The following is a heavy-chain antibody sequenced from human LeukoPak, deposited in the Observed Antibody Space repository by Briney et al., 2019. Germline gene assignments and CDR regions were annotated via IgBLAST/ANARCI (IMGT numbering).Heavy chain of an antibody. CDR2: IYDSGST. Sequence: SETLSLTCTVSGGFISGYYWSWIRQSPGRGLEWLGYIYDSGSTKYNPSLKSRVTISVDASKNQISLKLTSMTAADTAVYYCARAGGSTVSHSDYWGQGTLVTVSS. CDR1: GGFISGYY. D-gene: IGHD4-17*01. CDR3: ARAGGSTVSHSDY. V-gene: IGHV4-59*01. J-gene: IGHJ4*02.